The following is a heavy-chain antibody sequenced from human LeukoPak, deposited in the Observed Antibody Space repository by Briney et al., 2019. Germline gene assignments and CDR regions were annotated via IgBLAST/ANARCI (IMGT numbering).Heavy chain of an antibody. V-gene: IGHV4-59*01. D-gene: IGHD6-13*01. CDR1: GGSSSSNY. Sequence: SETLSLTCTVSGGSSSSNYWSWIRQPPGKGLEWIGYIYYSGSTNYNPSLKSRVTISVDTSKNQFSLKLSSVTAADTAVYYCARQEQQLIYNWFDPWGQGTLVTVSS. CDR2: IYYSGST. CDR3: ARQEQQLIYNWFDP. J-gene: IGHJ5*02.